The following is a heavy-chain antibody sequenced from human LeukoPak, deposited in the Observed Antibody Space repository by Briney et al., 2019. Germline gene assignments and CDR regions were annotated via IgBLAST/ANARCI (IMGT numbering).Heavy chain of an antibody. Sequence: ASVKVSCKASGGTFSSYAISWVRQAPGQGLEWMGGIIPIFGTANYAQKFQGRVTITADESTSTAYMELSSLRSEDTAVYYCARFSSKPARPATNCFDPWGQETLVTVSS. D-gene: IGHD6-6*01. CDR3: ARFSSKPARPATNCFDP. CDR1: GGTFSSYA. CDR2: IIPIFGTA. V-gene: IGHV1-69*13. J-gene: IGHJ5*02.